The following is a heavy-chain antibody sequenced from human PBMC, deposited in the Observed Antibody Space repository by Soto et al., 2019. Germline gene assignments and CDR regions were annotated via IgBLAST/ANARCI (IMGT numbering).Heavy chain of an antibody. CDR1: GGTFSSYG. CDR3: AKDAGYYDFRGYYTTQGYLSY. Sequence: GESLRLSCAASGGTFSSYGMHWVRQAPGKGLEWVAVISYDGSNKYYADSVKGRITISSDNSKNTLYLQMNSLRVEDTAVYYCAKDAGYYDFRGYYTTQGYLSYSGQGTWVIVSS. J-gene: IGHJ4*02. CDR2: ISYDGSNK. D-gene: IGHD3-22*01. V-gene: IGHV3-30*18.